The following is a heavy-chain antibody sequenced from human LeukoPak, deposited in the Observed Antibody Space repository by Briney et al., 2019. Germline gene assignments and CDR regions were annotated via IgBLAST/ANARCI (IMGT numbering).Heavy chain of an antibody. Sequence: SETLSLTCTVSGGSVSGYYWSWIRQPPGKGLEWIGYIYYSGNTNYNPSLKSRLIMSLDTSKNHFSLKLNSVTAADTAVYYCARRYCSGGSCYSDNWFDPWGQGTLVTVSS. CDR2: IYYSGNT. J-gene: IGHJ5*02. CDR3: ARRYCSGGSCYSDNWFDP. V-gene: IGHV4-59*02. D-gene: IGHD2-15*01. CDR1: GGSVSGYY.